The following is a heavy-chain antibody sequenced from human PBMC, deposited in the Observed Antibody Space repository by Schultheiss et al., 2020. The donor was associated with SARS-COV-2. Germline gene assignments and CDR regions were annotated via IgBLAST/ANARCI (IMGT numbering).Heavy chain of an antibody. Sequence: GGSLRLSCAASGFTFDDYAMHWVRQAPGKGLEWVSSISSSGSTIYYADSVKGRFTISRDNAKNSLYLQMNSLRAEDTAVYYCARDKYYFDYWGQGTLVTVSS. J-gene: IGHJ4*02. CDR1: GFTFDDYA. CDR2: ISSSGSTI. CDR3: ARDKYYFDY. V-gene: IGHV3-11*04.